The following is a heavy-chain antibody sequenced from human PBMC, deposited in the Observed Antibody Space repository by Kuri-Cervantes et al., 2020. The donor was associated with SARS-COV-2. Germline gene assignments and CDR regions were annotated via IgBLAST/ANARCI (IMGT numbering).Heavy chain of an antibody. Sequence: GESLKSSGAASGFTCSSYAMHWVRQAPGKGLEWVSSISSSSTIYYADSVKGRFTVSRDNAENSLYLQMSSLRVEDTAVYFCARDLSGVAVAGGYEGILHYYYYYMDVWGKGTTVTVSS. CDR3: ARDLSGVAVAGGYEGILHYYYYYMDV. CDR2: ISSSSTI. V-gene: IGHV3-69-1*01. CDR1: GFTCSSYA. D-gene: IGHD6-19*01. J-gene: IGHJ6*03.